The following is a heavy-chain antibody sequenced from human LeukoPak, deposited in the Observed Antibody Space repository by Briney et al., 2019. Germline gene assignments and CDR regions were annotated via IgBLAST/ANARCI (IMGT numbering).Heavy chain of an antibody. V-gene: IGHV3-21*01. CDR2: ISSSSSYI. Sequence: GGSLRLSCAASGFTFSSYSMNWVRQAPGKGLEWVSSISSSSSYIYYADSVKGRFTISRDNAKNSLYLQMNSLRAEDTAVYYCARSGGYSYGNFDYWGQGTLVTVSS. CDR3: ARSGGYSYGNFDY. J-gene: IGHJ4*02. CDR1: GFTFSSYS. D-gene: IGHD5-18*01.